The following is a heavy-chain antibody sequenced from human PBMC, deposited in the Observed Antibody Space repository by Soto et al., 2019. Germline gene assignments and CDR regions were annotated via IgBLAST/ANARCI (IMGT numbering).Heavy chain of an antibody. J-gene: IGHJ4*02. D-gene: IGHD5-12*01. CDR3: ARLYSGANLYFDY. V-gene: IGHV3-23*01. CDR1: GFTFSSYS. CDR2: ISGSGGST. Sequence: GSLRLSCAASGFTFSSYSMSWVRPAPGKGLEWVSAISGSGGSTYYADSVKGRFTISRDNSKNTLYPQMNSLRAEDTAVYYCARLYSGANLYFDYWGQGTLVTVSS.